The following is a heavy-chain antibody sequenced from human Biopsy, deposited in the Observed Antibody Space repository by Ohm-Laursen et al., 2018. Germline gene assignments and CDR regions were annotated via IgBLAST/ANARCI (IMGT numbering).Heavy chain of an antibody. V-gene: IGHV3-48*03. J-gene: IGHJ3*01. CDR3: ARLNSGTYDASDL. D-gene: IGHD1-26*01. CDR1: GFAFNLYE. Sequence: LRLSCSASGFAFNLYEMNWVRQAPGKGMGWVSYIYGGGSPVSYADSVKGRFTISRDNAQNSLYLHMNSLRAEDTAVYYCARLNSGTYDASDLWGQGTMVIVSS. CDR2: IYGGGSPV.